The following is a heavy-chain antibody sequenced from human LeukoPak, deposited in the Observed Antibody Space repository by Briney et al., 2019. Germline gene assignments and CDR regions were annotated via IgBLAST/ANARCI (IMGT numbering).Heavy chain of an antibody. Sequence: GGSLRLSYAASGFTFSSYAMSWVRQAPGKGLEWVSSITISGDNTLYADSVKGRFTISRDNSKNTLYLQMNSLRVEDTAVYYCAQEIRPNDYWGQGTLVTVSS. V-gene: IGHV3-23*01. J-gene: IGHJ4*02. CDR1: GFTFSSYA. CDR2: ITISGDNT. CDR3: AQEIRPNDY. D-gene: IGHD4-17*01.